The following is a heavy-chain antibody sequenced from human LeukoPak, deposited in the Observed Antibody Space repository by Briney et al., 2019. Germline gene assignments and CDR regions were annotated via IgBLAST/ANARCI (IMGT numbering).Heavy chain of an antibody. D-gene: IGHD1-26*01. CDR1: GGTFISYA. J-gene: IGHJ4*02. CDR2: IIPIFATA. V-gene: IGHV1-69*13. Sequence: SVTVSFTASGGTFISYAISWVRQAPGQGLEWMGEIIPIFATANYGQTLQRRVTITARESTSTAYMELSSLRSDHTAVYYCAATSYGHYWGGGTLVSVCS. CDR3: AATSYGHY.